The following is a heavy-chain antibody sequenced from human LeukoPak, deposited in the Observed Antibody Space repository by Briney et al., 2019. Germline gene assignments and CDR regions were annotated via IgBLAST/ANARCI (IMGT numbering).Heavy chain of an antibody. Sequence: GGSLRLSCVASGFTFRDYSMAWVRQLPGGGLEWVSAIARDDFTVYPDPLKGRFTISRDNSRNTLYLQMSTLRAEDTAVYYCVKERDRGTDVADDFDFWGQGTLVTVSS. V-gene: IGHV3-23*01. CDR1: GFTFRDYS. CDR2: IARDDFT. J-gene: IGHJ4*02. CDR3: VKERDRGTDVADDFDF. D-gene: IGHD6-19*01.